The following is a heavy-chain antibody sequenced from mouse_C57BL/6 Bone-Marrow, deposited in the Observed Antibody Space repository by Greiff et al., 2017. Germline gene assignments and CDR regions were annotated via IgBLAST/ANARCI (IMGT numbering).Heavy chain of an antibody. CDR1: GYTFTSYW. CDR3: ASLRALGNGREYCDV. CDR2: IDPSDSET. D-gene: IGHD3-3*01. V-gene: IGHV1-52*01. Sequence: QVQLQQPGAELVRPGSSVKLSCKASGYTFTSYWMHWVKQRPIQGLEWIGNIDPSDSETHYNQKFKDKATLTVDKASSTAYMQLSSLTSEDSAVYYCASLRALGNGREYCDVWGTGTTVTVSS. J-gene: IGHJ1*03.